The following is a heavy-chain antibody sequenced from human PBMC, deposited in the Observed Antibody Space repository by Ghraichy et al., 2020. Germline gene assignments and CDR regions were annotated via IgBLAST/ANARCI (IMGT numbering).Heavy chain of an antibody. CDR1: GGSFSGYY. D-gene: IGHD3-3*01. CDR3: ARAFKGITIFRKAGGMDV. J-gene: IGHJ6*02. CDR2: INHSGST. Sequence: SETLSLTCAVYGGSFSGYYWSWIRQPPGKGLEWIGEINHSGSTNYNPSLKSRVTISVDTSKNQFSLKLSSVTAADTAVYYCARAFKGITIFRKAGGMDVWGQGTTVTVSS. V-gene: IGHV4-34*01.